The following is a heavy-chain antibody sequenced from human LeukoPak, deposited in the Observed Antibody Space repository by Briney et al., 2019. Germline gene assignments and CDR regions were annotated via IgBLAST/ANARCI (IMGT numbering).Heavy chain of an antibody. Sequence: SVKVSCKASGGTFSSYAISWVRQAPGQGLELMGGMIPIFGTANYAQKFQGRVTITADESTSTAYMELSSLRSEDTAVYYCARVGRYCSSTSCYNNWFDPWGQGTLVTVSS. D-gene: IGHD2-2*02. V-gene: IGHV1-69*13. CDR3: ARVGRYCSSTSCYNNWFDP. CDR2: MIPIFGTA. CDR1: GGTFSSYA. J-gene: IGHJ5*02.